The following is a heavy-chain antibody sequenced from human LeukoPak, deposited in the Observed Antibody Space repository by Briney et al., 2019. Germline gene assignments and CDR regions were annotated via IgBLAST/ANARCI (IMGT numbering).Heavy chain of an antibody. V-gene: IGHV4-39*07. J-gene: IGHJ4*02. CDR2: IYYSGST. Sequence: NPSETLSLTCAVSGGSISSSSYYWGWIRQPPGKGLEWIGSIYYSGSTYCNPSLKSRVTISVDTSKNQFSLKLSSVTAADTAVYYCARDEVTAAAGLIDYWGQGTLVTVSS. CDR1: GGSISSSSYY. CDR3: ARDEVTAAAGLIDY. D-gene: IGHD6-13*01.